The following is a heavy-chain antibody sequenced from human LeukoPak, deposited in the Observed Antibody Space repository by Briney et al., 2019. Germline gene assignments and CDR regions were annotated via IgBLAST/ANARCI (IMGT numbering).Heavy chain of an antibody. CDR1: GYTFTGYY. CDR2: INPDSGDT. V-gene: IGHV1-2*02. J-gene: IGHJ4*02. Sequence: ASVKVSCKASGYTFTGYYIHWVRQAPGQGLEWMGWINPDSGDTNYAQKFQGRVTMTRDTSISTAYMELSSLRSDDTAMYYCARDLVNNNGPDFWGRGTLVTVSS. D-gene: IGHD1/OR15-1a*01. CDR3: ARDLVNNNGPDF.